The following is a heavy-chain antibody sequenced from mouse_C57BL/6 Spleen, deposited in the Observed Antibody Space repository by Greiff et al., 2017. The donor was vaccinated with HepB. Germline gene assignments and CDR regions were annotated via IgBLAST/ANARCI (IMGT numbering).Heavy chain of an antibody. Sequence: QVQLQQSGAELVRPGTSVKVSCKASGYAFTNYLIEWVKQRPGQGLEWIGVIIPGSGGTNYNEKFKSKATLTADKSSSTAYMQLSSLTSEDSAVYFCARRLLQRAMDYWGQGTTVTVSS. J-gene: IGHJ4*01. CDR3: ARRLLQRAMDY. D-gene: IGHD1-1*01. CDR1: GYAFTNYL. V-gene: IGHV1-54*01. CDR2: IIPGSGGT.